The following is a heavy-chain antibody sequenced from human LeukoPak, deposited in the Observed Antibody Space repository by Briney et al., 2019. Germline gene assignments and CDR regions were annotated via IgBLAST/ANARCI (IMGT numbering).Heavy chain of an antibody. CDR2: IYSGGST. CDR3: ARVVYDSSGYYPQYFQH. D-gene: IGHD3-22*01. V-gene: IGHV3-66*01. CDR1: GFTVSSNY. J-gene: IGHJ1*01. Sequence: GGSLRLSCAASGFTVSSNYMSWVRQAPGKGLEWVSVIYSGGSTYYADSVKGRFTISRDNSKNTLYLQMNSLRAEDTAVYYCARVVYDSSGYYPQYFQHWGQGTLVTVSS.